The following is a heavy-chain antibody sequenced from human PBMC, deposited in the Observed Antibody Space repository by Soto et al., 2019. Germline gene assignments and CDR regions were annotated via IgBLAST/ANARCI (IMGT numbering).Heavy chain of an antibody. D-gene: IGHD3-3*01. CDR3: ARQLTIFGVVIEYYFDY. V-gene: IGHV1-3*01. CDR2: INAGNGNT. Sequence: ASVKVSCKASGYTFTSYAMHWVRQAPGQRLEWMGWINAGNGNTKYSQKFQGRVTITRDTSASTAYMELSSLRSEDTAVYYCARQLTIFGVVIEYYFDYWGQGTLVTVSS. CDR1: GYTFTSYA. J-gene: IGHJ4*02.